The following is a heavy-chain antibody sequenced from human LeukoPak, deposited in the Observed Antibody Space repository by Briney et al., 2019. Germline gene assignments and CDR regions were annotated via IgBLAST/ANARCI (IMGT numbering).Heavy chain of an antibody. Sequence: GESLQISCQGSGYSFTSYWISWVRQMPGKGLEWMGRIDPSDSYTNYSPSFQGHVTISADKSISTAYLQWSSLKASDTAMYYCARLWALGGDYYYGMDVWGKGTTVTVSS. V-gene: IGHV5-10-1*01. CDR2: IDPSDSYT. D-gene: IGHD3-10*01. CDR1: GYSFTSYW. J-gene: IGHJ6*04. CDR3: ARLWALGGDYYYGMDV.